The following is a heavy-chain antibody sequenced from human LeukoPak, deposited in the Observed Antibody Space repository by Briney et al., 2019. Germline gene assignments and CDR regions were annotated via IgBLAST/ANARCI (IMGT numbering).Heavy chain of an antibody. V-gene: IGHV3-48*01. Sequence: GGSLRLSCEVSGVTFSSSRMNWVRQAPGKGLEWVSYISSRGTTKHYADSVKGRFTISRDNAKNALYLQMNSLRVEHTAVYYCANFEPGYTSSWYAEFWGQGTLVTVSS. CDR3: ANFEPGYTSSWYAEF. J-gene: IGHJ4*02. CDR2: ISSRGTTK. D-gene: IGHD6-13*01. CDR1: GVTFSSSR.